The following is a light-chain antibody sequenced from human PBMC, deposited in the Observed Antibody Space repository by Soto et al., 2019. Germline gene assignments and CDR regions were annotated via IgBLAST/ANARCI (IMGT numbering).Light chain of an antibody. CDR2: DAS. CDR1: QSISTW. J-gene: IGKJ2*01. CDR3: QHYNSSPYT. V-gene: IGKV1-5*01. Sequence: DIQMTQSPSTLSASVGDRVTITCRASQSISTWLAWYQQKPGKAPKVLIYDASSLESGVPSRFSGSGSGTEFTLTISSLRPDDFATYYCQHYNSSPYTFGQGTKLEIK.